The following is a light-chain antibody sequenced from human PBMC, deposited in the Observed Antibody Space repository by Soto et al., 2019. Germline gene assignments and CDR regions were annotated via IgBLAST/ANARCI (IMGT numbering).Light chain of an antibody. CDR2: WAS. V-gene: IGKV4-1*01. J-gene: IGKJ2*01. Sequence: DIVMTQSPDSLAVSLGERATINCKSSQSVIHTSNNKSYLAWYQQKAGQPPDLLLYWASARDSGVPDRFSGSGSGTDFTLSISSLQAEDVAVYYCQQYYSTPRTFGQGTKVEIK. CDR3: QQYYSTPRT. CDR1: QSVIHTSNNKSY.